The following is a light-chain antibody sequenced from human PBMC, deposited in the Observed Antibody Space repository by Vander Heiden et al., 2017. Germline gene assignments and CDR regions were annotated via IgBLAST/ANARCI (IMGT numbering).Light chain of an antibody. CDR2: GNT. V-gene: IGLV1-40*01. CDR3: QSYDISLSGVV. Sequence: SVLTQPPSVSWAPGQRVTISCTGSSSNIGVGYDVHWYKQLPGTAPNLLIYGNTNRPSGVPDRFSGAKSGTSASLATTGLQAEDEADYYCQSYDISLSGVVFGGGTKLTVL. J-gene: IGLJ2*01. CDR1: SSNIGVGYD.